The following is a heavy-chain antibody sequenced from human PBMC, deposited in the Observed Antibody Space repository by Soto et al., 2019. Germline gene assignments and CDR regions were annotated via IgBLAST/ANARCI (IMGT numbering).Heavy chain of an antibody. CDR3: ARVLQYSGSYYFDY. CDR2: ISSSSSYI. CDR1: GFTFSSYS. D-gene: IGHD1-26*01. Sequence: GGSLRLSCAASGFTFSSYSMNWVRQAPGTGLEWVASISSSSSYIYYADSVKGRFTIFRDNAKNSLYLQMNSLRAEDTAVYYWARVLQYSGSYYFDYWGQGTLVTVSS. V-gene: IGHV3-21*01. J-gene: IGHJ4*02.